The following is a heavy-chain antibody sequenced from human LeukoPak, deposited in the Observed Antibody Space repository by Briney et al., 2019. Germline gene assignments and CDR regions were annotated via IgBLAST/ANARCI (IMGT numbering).Heavy chain of an antibody. CDR3: ARDLDTAMVFDY. CDR1: GFTVSSNY. D-gene: IGHD5-18*01. CDR2: IYSGGST. J-gene: IGHJ4*02. V-gene: IGHV3-66*01. Sequence: PGGSLRLSCAASGFTVSSNYMSWVRQAPGKGLEWVSVIYSGGSTYYADSVKGRFTISRDNSKNTLYLQMNSLRAEDTAVYYCARDLDTAMVFDYWGQGTLVTVSS.